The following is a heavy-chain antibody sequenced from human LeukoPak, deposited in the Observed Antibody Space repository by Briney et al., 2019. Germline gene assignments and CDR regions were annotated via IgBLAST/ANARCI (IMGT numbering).Heavy chain of an antibody. CDR1: GGSISSGGYS. V-gene: IGHV4-61*08. D-gene: IGHD5-24*01. CDR3: ARVRRDGYNSPDY. Sequence: KPSETLSLTCAVSGGSISSGGYSWSWIRQPPGKGLECIGYIYYSGTTYYNPSLKSRVTISVDTSKNQFSLKLSSVTAADTAVYYCARVRRDGYNSPDYWGQGTLVTVSS. CDR2: IYYSGTT. J-gene: IGHJ4*02.